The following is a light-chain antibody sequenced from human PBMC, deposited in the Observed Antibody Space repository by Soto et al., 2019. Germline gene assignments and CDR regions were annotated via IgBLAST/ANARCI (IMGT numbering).Light chain of an antibody. Sequence: QSVLTQPPSVSGAPGQRVTISCTGSSSNIGAGYNVHWCQQLPGTAPKLLIYGNSNRPSGVPDRFSGSKSGTSASLAITGLQAEDEADYYCQSYDSSLSSSVVFGGGTKLTVL. CDR3: QSYDSSLSSSVV. V-gene: IGLV1-40*01. CDR2: GNS. CDR1: SSNIGAGYN. J-gene: IGLJ2*01.